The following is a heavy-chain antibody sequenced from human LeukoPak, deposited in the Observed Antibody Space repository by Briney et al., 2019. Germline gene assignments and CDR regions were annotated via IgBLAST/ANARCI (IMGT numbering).Heavy chain of an antibody. CDR1: GFTFSSYW. J-gene: IGHJ4*02. V-gene: IGHV3-7*01. D-gene: IGHD5-12*01. CDR2: IKQDGSEK. Sequence: GGSLRLSCAASGFTFSSYWMGWVRQAPGKGLEWVANIKQDGSEKYYVDSVKGRFTISRDNAKNSLYLQMNSLRAEDTAVYYCTRGYSGYVLGFGGQGTLVTVSS. CDR3: TRGYSGYVLGF.